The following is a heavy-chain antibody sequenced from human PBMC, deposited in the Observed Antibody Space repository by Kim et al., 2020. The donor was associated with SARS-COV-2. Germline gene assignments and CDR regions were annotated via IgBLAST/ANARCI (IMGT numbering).Heavy chain of an antibody. CDR2: INHSGST. J-gene: IGHJ3*02. CDR1: GGSFSGYY. CDR3: ARVPTYYYGSGSYPFAFDI. D-gene: IGHD3-10*01. Sequence: SETLSLTCAVYGGSFSGYYWSWIRQPPGKGLEWIGEINHSGSTNYNPSLKSRVTISVDTSKNQFSLKLSSVTAADTAVYYCARVPTYYYGSGSYPFAFDIWGQGTMVTVSS. V-gene: IGHV4-34*01.